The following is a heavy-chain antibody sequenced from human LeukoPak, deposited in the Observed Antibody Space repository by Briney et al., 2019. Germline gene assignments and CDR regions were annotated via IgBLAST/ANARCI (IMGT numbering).Heavy chain of an antibody. CDR2: IYYSRST. CDR1: GGSISNYY. D-gene: IGHD4-17*01. Sequence: SETLSLTCTVSGGSISNYYWSWIRQPPEKGLEWIGYIYYSRSTNYNPSLKSRLTISVDTSKNQFSLKLSSVTAADTAVYYCARSYGDYITGAYAFDVWGQGTMVTVSS. CDR3: ARSYGDYITGAYAFDV. V-gene: IGHV4-59*08. J-gene: IGHJ3*01.